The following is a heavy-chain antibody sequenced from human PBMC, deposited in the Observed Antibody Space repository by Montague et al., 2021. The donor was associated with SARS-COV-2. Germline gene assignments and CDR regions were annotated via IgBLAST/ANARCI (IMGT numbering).Heavy chain of an antibody. CDR3: ARKACRGITIFGVVTASYYFDY. V-gene: IGHV4-39*01. D-gene: IGHD3-3*01. J-gene: IGHJ4*02. Sequence: SETLSLTCTVSGGSISSSSYYWGWIRQPPGKGLEWIGCVYYSGSTYYNPSLKSRVTISVDTSKNQFSLKLSSVTAADTAVYSCARKACRGITIFGVVTASYYFDYWGQGTLVTVSS. CDR1: GGSISSSSYY. CDR2: VYYSGST.